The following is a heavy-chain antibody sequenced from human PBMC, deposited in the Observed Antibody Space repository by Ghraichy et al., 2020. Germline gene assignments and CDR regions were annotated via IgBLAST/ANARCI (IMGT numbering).Heavy chain of an antibody. CDR2: IHYTGST. CDR1: GASIRSSSYY. D-gene: IGHD6-25*01. V-gene: IGHV4-39*01. Sequence: SPTLSLTCSVSGASIRSSSYYWGWVRQPPGKGLEWIGSIHYTGSTFYNPPLKSRATISVDTSKDQFSLKLSSVTAADTAVYYCSRRYIAAADYYDSWGQGTLVNVSS. J-gene: IGHJ4*02. CDR3: SRRYIAAADYYDS.